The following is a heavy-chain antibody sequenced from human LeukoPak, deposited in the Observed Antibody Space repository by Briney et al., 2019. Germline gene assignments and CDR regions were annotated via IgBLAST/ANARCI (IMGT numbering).Heavy chain of an antibody. V-gene: IGHV3-23*01. J-gene: IGHJ4*02. CDR1: GFTFSTYA. CDR3: AKYGVVGAGYFDY. CDR2: ISCSAGNI. D-gene: IGHD1-26*01. Sequence: GGSLRFSCAASGFTFSTYAMSWVRQAPGKGLEGVSTISCSAGNIYYADSVKGRFTISRDNSKNNVDLQMSSLSPEDTAVYYCAKYGVVGAGYFDYWGQGTLVTVSS.